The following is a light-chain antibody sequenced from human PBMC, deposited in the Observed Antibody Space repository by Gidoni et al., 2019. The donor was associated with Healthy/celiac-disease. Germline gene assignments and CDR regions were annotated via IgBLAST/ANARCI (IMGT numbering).Light chain of an antibody. J-gene: IGLJ2*01. V-gene: IGLV1-44*01. CDR2: SNN. Sequence: QSVLPQPPSASGTPGQRVTISCSGSSSNIGSNTVNWYQQLPGTAPKLLIYSNNQRPSGVPDRFSGSKSGTSASLAISGRQSEDEADYYRAAWDDSLNGVVFGGGTKLTVL. CDR3: AAWDDSLNGVV. CDR1: SSNIGSNT.